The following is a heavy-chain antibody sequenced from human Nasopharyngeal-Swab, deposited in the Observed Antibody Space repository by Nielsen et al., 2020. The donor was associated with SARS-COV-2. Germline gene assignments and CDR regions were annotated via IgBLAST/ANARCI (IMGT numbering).Heavy chain of an antibody. CDR1: GGSFSGYS. CDR2: INHSGST. D-gene: IGHD2-15*01. Sequence: SETLSLTCAVYGGSFSGYSWSWIRQPPGKGLEWIGEINHSGSTNYNPSLKNRVTISVDTSKNQFSLKLSSVTAADTAVYYCARARRDIVVVVAAEIALDYWGQGTLVTVSS. CDR3: ARARRDIVVVVAAEIALDY. J-gene: IGHJ4*02. V-gene: IGHV4-34*01.